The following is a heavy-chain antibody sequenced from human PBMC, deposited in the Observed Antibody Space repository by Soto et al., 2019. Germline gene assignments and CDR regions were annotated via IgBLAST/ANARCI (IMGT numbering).Heavy chain of an antibody. CDR3: ARDYSSSWYRYYYYGMDV. Sequence: GWSLRLSCASSVFTFSSYAMQWVRQAPGKGLEWVAVISYDGSNKYYADSVKGRFTISRDNSKNTLYLQMNSLRAEDTAVYYCARDYSSSWYRYYYYGMDVWGQGTTVTVSS. J-gene: IGHJ6*02. V-gene: IGHV3-30-3*01. CDR2: ISYDGSNK. D-gene: IGHD6-13*01. CDR1: VFTFSSYA.